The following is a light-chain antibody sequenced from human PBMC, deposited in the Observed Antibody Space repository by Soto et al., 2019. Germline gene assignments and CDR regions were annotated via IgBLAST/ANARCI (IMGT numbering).Light chain of an antibody. V-gene: IGKV3-11*01. CDR2: DAS. J-gene: IGKJ4*01. CDR3: QQRSNSPT. CDR1: QSVSSY. Sequence: EIVLTQSPATLSLSPGERATLSCRASQSVSSYLAWYQQKPGQAPRLLIYDASNRATGIPARFSGSGSGTDFTLTIISLEPEDFAVYYCQQRSNSPTFGGGTKVEIK.